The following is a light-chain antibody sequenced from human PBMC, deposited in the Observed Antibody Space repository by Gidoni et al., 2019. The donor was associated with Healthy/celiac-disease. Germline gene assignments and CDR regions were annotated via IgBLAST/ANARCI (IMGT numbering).Light chain of an antibody. CDR3: QQRSNWPPYS. V-gene: IGKV3-11*01. Sequence: IVLTQSPATLSLSPGERATLSCRASQSVSSYLAWYQQKPGQAPRLLIYDASNRATGIPARFSGSGAGTDFTLTISSREPEDVAVYYCQQRSNWPPYSFGQGTKLEIK. J-gene: IGKJ2*03. CDR2: DAS. CDR1: QSVSSY.